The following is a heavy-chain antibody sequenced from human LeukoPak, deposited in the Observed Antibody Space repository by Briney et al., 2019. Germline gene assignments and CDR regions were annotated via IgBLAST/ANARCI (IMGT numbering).Heavy chain of an antibody. CDR1: GYTFTTYG. CDR3: VRDEWLQLVLLDH. J-gene: IGHJ4*02. D-gene: IGHD6-13*01. Sequence: ASVKVSCKGSGYTFTTYGISWVRQAPGQGLEWMGWISGYNGNTNYAQKFQGRVTVTTDTSTSTAYMELRNLRSDDPAVYYCVRDEWLQLVLLDHWGQGTLVTVSS. CDR2: ISGYNGNT. V-gene: IGHV1-18*04.